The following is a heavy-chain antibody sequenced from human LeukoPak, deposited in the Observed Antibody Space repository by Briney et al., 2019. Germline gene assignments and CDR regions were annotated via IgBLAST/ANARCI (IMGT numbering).Heavy chain of an antibody. J-gene: IGHJ3*02. D-gene: IGHD3-10*01. CDR2: INHSGST. Sequence: SETLSLTCAVYGGSFSGYYWSWIRQPPGKGLEWIGEINHSGSTNYNSSLKSRVTISVDTSKNQFFLKLSSVTAVDTAVYYCARGRILWFGEMGAFDIWGQGTMVTVSS. CDR1: GGSFSGYY. CDR3: ARGRILWFGEMGAFDI. V-gene: IGHV4-34*01.